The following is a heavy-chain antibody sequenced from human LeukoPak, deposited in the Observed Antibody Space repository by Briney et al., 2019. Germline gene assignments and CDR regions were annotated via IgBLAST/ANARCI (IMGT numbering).Heavy chain of an antibody. Sequence: GRSLRLSCAASGFTFSNYAVHWVRQAPGKGLEWVAVISFAGNGEFYADSVKGRFAISRDNSKNTLYLQMNSLRTEDTAMYYCAKDEVGRYCSSTSCYSRFDYWGQGTLVTVSS. CDR2: ISFAGNGE. CDR1: GFTFSNYA. CDR3: AKDEVGRYCSSTSCYSRFDY. D-gene: IGHD2-2*02. V-gene: IGHV3-30*18. J-gene: IGHJ4*02.